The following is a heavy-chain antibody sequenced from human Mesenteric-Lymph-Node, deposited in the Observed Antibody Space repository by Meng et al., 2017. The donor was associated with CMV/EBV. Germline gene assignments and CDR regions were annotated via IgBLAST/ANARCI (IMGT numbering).Heavy chain of an antibody. CDR1: GYTFTSYG. CDR2: ISAYNGNT. J-gene: IGHJ4*02. CDR3: ARVLQSPPDY. V-gene: IGHV1-18*01. Sequence: ASVKVSCKASGYTFTSYGISWVRQSAGQGLEWMGWISAYNGNTNYAQKLQGRVTMTPDTSTSTAYMELRSLRSYDTAVYYCARVLQSPPDYWGQGTLVTVSS. D-gene: IGHD2-15*01.